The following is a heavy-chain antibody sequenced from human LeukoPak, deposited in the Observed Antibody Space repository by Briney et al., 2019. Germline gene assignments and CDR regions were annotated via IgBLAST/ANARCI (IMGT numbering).Heavy chain of an antibody. D-gene: IGHD3-10*01. Sequence: PGRSLRLSCAASGFTFSSYGMHWVRQAPGKGLEWVAVIWYGGSNKYYADSVKGRFTISRDNSKNTLYLQMNSLRAEDTAVYYCARDGLLLWRSVDYYGMDVWGQGTTVTVSS. V-gene: IGHV3-33*01. J-gene: IGHJ6*02. CDR2: IWYGGSNK. CDR1: GFTFSSYG. CDR3: ARDGLLLWRSVDYYGMDV.